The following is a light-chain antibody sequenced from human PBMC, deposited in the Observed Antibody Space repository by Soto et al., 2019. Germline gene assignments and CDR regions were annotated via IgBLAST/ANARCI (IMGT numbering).Light chain of an antibody. V-gene: IGLV3-21*02. CDR2: DDN. CDR1: KIGTKS. CDR3: QVWDRTTDFVV. Sequence: SCELTQAPSVSVAPGQTARFTCGGDKIGTKSVHWHQQKPGQAPVLVVYDDNDRPSGIPERFSGSKSGNTVTLTISRVEAGDEADYYCQVWDRTTDFVVFGGGTKLTVL. J-gene: IGLJ2*01.